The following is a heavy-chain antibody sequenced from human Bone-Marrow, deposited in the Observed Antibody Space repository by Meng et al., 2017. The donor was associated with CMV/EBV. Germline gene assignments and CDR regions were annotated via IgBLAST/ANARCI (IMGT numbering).Heavy chain of an antibody. J-gene: IGHJ3*02. CDR3: ARDKGGIDAFDI. CDR1: GGSISSSSYY. Sequence: SETLSLTCTVSGGSISSSSYYWGWIRQPPGKGLEWIGSIYYSGSTYYNPSLKSRVTISVDTSKNQFSLKLSSVTAADTAVYYCARDKGGIDAFDIWGQGTMVTFSS. CDR2: IYYSGST. V-gene: IGHV4-39*07. D-gene: IGHD3-16*01.